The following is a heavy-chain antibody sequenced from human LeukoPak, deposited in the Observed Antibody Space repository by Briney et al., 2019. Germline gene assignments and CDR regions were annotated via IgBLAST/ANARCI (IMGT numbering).Heavy chain of an antibody. CDR2: LKEDGSEK. CDR3: ARGVYYFDY. CDR1: GFTFSSHW. Sequence: GGSLRLSCAASGFTFSSHWMTWVRQAPGKGLEWVANLKEDGSEKYYVDSVKGRFTISRGNAKNSLYLQMNSLRGDDTAVYYCARGVYYFDYWGQGTLVTVSS. J-gene: IGHJ4*02. V-gene: IGHV3-7*04.